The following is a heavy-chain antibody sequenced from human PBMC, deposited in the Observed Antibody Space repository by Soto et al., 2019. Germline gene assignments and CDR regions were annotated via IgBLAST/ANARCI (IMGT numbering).Heavy chain of an antibody. CDR1: GDSISSGYYY. V-gene: IGHV4-30-4*01. Sequence: PSETLSLTCTVSGDSISSGYYYWSWIRQPPGKGLEWIGYIFYSGSTYYNPSLKSRLSISVDASENQFSLELTSVTAADTAVYYCDREGGGNVWFDTWGQGILVTVSS. CDR3: DREGGGNVWFDT. D-gene: IGHD3-16*01. J-gene: IGHJ5*02. CDR2: IFYSGST.